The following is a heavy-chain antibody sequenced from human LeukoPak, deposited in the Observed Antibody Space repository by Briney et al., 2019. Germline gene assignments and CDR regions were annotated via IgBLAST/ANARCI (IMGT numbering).Heavy chain of an antibody. J-gene: IGHJ4*02. CDR2: ISWNSGSI. CDR3: AKDQSVITFGGVFDY. D-gene: IGHD3-16*01. Sequence: GGSLRLSCAASGFTFDDYAMHWVRKAPGKGLEWVPGISWNSGSIGYADSVKGRFTISRDNAKNSLYLQMNSLRAEDTALYYCAKDQSVITFGGVFDYWGQGTLVTVSS. CDR1: GFTFDDYA. V-gene: IGHV3-9*01.